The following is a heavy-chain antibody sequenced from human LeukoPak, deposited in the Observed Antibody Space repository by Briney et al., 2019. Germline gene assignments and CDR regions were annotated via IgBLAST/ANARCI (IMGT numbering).Heavy chain of an antibody. V-gene: IGHV3-23*01. CDR3: AKDIYGDYGGLDY. CDR1: GFTFGSNA. J-gene: IGHJ4*02. Sequence: GGSLRLSCAASGFTFGSNALTWVRQAPGKGLEWVSTISGSGGSTYYADSVKGRFTISRDTAKSTLSLQMNGLRAEDTAVYYCAKDIYGDYGGLDYWGQGTLVTVSS. D-gene: IGHD4-17*01. CDR2: ISGSGGST.